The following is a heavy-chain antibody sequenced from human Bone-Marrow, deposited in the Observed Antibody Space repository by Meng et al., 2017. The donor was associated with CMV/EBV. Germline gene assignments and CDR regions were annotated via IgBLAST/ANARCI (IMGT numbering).Heavy chain of an antibody. CDR2: INPNSGGT. D-gene: IGHD2-21*01. Sequence: GGSLRLSCKASGYTFTGYYMHWVRQAPGQGLEWMGWINPNSGGTNYAQKFQGRVTMTRDTSISTAYMELSRLRSDDTAVYYCASLVRDCGGDCYSSWYFDLWGRGTLVTVSS. V-gene: IGHV1-2*02. J-gene: IGHJ2*01. CDR3: ASLVRDCGGDCYSSWYFDL. CDR1: GYTFTGYY.